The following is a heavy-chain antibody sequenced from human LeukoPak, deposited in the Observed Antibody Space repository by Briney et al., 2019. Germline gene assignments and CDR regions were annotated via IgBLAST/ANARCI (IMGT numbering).Heavy chain of an antibody. CDR1: GFTFSSYG. CDR2: ISYDGSNK. Sequence: GRSLRLSCAASGFTFSSYGMHWVRRAPGKGLEWVAVISYDGSNKYYADSVKGRFTISRDNSKNTLYLQMNSLRAEDTAVYYCAKGGKVVAVPDWFDPWGQGTLVTVSS. J-gene: IGHJ5*02. CDR3: AKGGKVVAVPDWFDP. D-gene: IGHD2-15*01. V-gene: IGHV3-30*18.